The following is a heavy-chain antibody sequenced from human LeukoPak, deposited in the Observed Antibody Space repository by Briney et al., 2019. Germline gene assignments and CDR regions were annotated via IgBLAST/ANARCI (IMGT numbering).Heavy chain of an antibody. Sequence: GGSLRLSCAVSGFTFSTYAMSWVRQAPGKGLDWVSGISGSGARTYYADSVKGRFTISRDNSKNTLYLQMNSLRAEDTAVYYCARTSSGSYYGCWGQGTLVTVSS. V-gene: IGHV3-23*01. CDR2: ISGSGART. CDR3: ARTSSGSYYGC. CDR1: GFTFSTYA. D-gene: IGHD1-26*01. J-gene: IGHJ4*02.